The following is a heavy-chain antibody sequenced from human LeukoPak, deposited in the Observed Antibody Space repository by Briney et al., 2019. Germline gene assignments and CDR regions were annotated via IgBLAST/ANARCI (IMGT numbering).Heavy chain of an antibody. Sequence: PGGSLGLSCAASGFTFSSYSMNWVRQAPGKGLEWVSSISSSSSYIYYADSVKGRFTISRDNAKNSLYLQMNSLRAEDTAVYYCARDRKGSSYYYYMDVWGKGTTVTVSS. CDR1: GFTFSSYS. D-gene: IGHD6-13*01. V-gene: IGHV3-21*01. CDR2: ISSSSSYI. J-gene: IGHJ6*03. CDR3: ARDRKGSSYYYYMDV.